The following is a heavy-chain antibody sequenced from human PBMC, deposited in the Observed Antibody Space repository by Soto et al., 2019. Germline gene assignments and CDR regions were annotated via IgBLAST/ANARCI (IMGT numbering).Heavy chain of an antibody. D-gene: IGHD3-3*01. CDR3: AKILLERYPLYDPLDY. J-gene: IGHJ4*02. CDR1: GFTFSSYG. Sequence: GGSLRLSCAASGFTFSSYGMHWVRQAPGKGLEWVAVISYDGSNKYYADSVKGRFTISRDNSKNTLYLQMNSLRAEDTAVYYCAKILLERYPLYDPLDYWGQGTLVTVSS. CDR2: ISYDGSNK. V-gene: IGHV3-30*18.